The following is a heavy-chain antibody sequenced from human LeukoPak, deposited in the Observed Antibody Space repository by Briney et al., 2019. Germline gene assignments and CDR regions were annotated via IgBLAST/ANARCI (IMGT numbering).Heavy chain of an antibody. CDR1: GGSIRSYY. Sequence: SETLSLICTVWGGSIRSYYGGWIREPPGKGLEWSGYIHYSGSTNYNPSLKSRVTISVDPFKNQFSFTLDSVTPADTPVDYCARGSFGPTMVRRVIPHMDVWGNGTTVTISS. CDR3: ARGSFGPTMVRRVIPHMDV. J-gene: IGHJ6*03. CDR2: IHYSGST. D-gene: IGHD3-10*01. V-gene: IGHV4-59*12.